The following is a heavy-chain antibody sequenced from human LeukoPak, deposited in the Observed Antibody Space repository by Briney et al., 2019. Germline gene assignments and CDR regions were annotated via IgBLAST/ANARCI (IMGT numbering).Heavy chain of an antibody. D-gene: IGHD1-26*01. J-gene: IGHJ5*02. CDR3: ARHGGPTRGGWFDP. CDR1: GDSISSYY. V-gene: IGHV4-59*08. CDR2: IYYSGST. Sequence: SETLSLTCTVSGDSISSYYWSWIRQPPGKGLEWIGYIYYSGSTNYNPSLKSRVTISVDTSKNQFSLKLTSVTAADTAVYYCARHGGPTRGGWFDPWGQGTLVTVSS.